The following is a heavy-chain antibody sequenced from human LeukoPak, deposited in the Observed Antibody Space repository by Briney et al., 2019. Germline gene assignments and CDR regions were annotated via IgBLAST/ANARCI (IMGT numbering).Heavy chain of an antibody. D-gene: IGHD3-3*01. J-gene: IGHJ4*02. Sequence: SETLSLTCSVSGGSISSYYWSWIRQPPGKGLEWIGYIYYSGSTNYNPSLKSRVTISVDTSKNQFSLKLSSVTAADTAVYYCARVMGRYDFWSGYFDYWGQGTLVTVSS. CDR2: IYYSGST. CDR1: GGSISSYY. CDR3: ARVMGRYDFWSGYFDY. V-gene: IGHV4-59*01.